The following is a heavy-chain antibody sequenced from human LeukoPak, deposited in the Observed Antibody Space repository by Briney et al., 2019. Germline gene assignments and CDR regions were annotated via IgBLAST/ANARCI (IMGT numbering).Heavy chain of an antibody. D-gene: IGHD3-22*01. CDR1: GGSISSGDYY. CDR2: IYYSGST. V-gene: IGHV4-30-4*08. J-gene: IGHJ4*02. Sequence: SETLSLTCSVSGGSISSGDYYWSWIRQPPGKGLEWIGYIYYSGSTYYNPFLKSRVTISVETSKNQFSLRLSSVTAADTAVYYCAGVYYDSSNYYYVLSWGQGTLVTVSS. CDR3: AGVYYDSSNYYYVLS.